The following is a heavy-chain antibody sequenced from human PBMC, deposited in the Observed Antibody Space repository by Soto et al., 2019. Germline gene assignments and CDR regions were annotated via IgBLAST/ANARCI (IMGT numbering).Heavy chain of an antibody. J-gene: IGHJ4*02. CDR3: ARDPIAVAGIFFDY. CDR2: SSSDGSST. D-gene: IGHD6-19*01. V-gene: IGHV3-74*01. CDR1: GFTFSSYW. Sequence: EVQLVESGGGLIQPGGSLRLSCAASGFTFSSYWMHWVRQALGKGLVWVSRSSSDGSSTDYADSVKGRFTISRDNAKNTLYLHMNSLRVEDTAVYYCARDPIAVAGIFFDYWGQGTLVTVSS.